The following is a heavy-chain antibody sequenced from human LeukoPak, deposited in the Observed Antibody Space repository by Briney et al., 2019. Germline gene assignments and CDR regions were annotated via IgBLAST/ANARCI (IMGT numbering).Heavy chain of an antibody. V-gene: IGHV4-59*02. CDR3: ATFSGGPTSFDY. D-gene: IGHD1-26*01. Sequence: PSETLSLTCTVSGGSVSYSYWSWIRQPPGKGLEWIGYIYYSGSTNYNPSLKSRVTISVDTSKNQFSLKLSAVTAADTAVYYCATFSGGPTSFDYWGQGTLVTVSS. CDR2: IYYSGST. J-gene: IGHJ4*02. CDR1: GGSVSYSY.